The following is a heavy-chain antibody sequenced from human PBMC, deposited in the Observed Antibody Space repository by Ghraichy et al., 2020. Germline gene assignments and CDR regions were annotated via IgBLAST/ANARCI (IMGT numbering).Heavy chain of an antibody. CDR2: ISYSGST. CDR1: GVSISSSIYY. J-gene: IGHJ3*02. CDR3: VRSDSFCGSATCYRGIDALDI. D-gene: IGHD2-2*02. Sequence: SETLSLTCTVSGVSISSSIYYWSWIRQQPGKGLEWIGYISYSGSTYYNPSLKSRLTISVDTSKNQFSLNLNSVTAADTAVYFCVRSDSFCGSATCYRGIDALDIWGQGTMVPVSS. V-gene: IGHV4-31*03.